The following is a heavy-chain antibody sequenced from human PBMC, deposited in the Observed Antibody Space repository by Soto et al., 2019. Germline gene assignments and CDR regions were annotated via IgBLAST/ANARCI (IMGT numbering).Heavy chain of an antibody. CDR2: VSAYNGER. D-gene: IGHD6-6*01. J-gene: IGHJ4*01. CDR1: GYTFTNYG. Sequence: QVPLVQSGAEVKKPGASVKVSCKASGYTFTNYGINWVRQAPGQGLEWLGWVSAYNGERRYAQRVQARVIMTTDTSTTTAYMELRSLRSDDTAVYYCSRGTSIPGSGDYWGQGTLVTVSS. CDR3: SRGTSIPGSGDY. V-gene: IGHV1-18*01.